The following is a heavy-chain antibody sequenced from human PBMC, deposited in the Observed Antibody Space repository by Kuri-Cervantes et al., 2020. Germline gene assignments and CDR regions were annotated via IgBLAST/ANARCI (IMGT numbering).Heavy chain of an antibody. D-gene: IGHD1-1*01. CDR2: IRDDGSSK. CDR1: GFTFSSYG. CDR3: AKPIYNWNDGGY. J-gene: IGHJ4*02. V-gene: IGHV3-30*02. Sequence: GGSLRLSCAASGFTFSSYGMNWVRQAPGRGLEWVAFIRDDGSSKNYGDSVKGRFTISRDNSKNTLYLQMNNLRAEDTAVYYCAKPIYNWNDGGYWGQGTLVTVSS.